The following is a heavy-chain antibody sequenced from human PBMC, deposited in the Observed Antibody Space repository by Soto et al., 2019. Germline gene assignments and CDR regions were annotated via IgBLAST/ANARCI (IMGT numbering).Heavy chain of an antibody. V-gene: IGHV3-30-3*01. J-gene: IGHJ6*02. CDR2: IAYDGSNA. CDR1: GFTFRNHA. Sequence: GGSLRLSCAASGFTFRNHAMHWIRQAPGKGLECLAVIAYDGSNAFYRDSVKGRFTISRDNSKNTLYLHMNSLRSEDTGVYYCARGDREDILVVVGARPGEYGIDIWGQGTTVTVSS. D-gene: IGHD2-15*01. CDR3: ARGDREDILVVVGARPGEYGIDI.